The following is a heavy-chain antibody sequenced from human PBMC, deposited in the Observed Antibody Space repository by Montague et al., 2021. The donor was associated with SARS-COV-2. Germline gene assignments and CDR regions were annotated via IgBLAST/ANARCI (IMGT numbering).Heavy chain of an antibody. CDR2: IFGSNTNR. J-gene: IGHJ2*01. CDR3: ARNSGGNSGGFEFYWYFDL. CDR1: GFTFSSYT. Sequence: SLRLSCAASGFTFSSYTMSWVRQAPGKGLEWVSSIFGSNTNRYYADSVKGRFTISRDNAKDSLYLQMDSLRAEDTAVYYCARNSGGNSGGFEFYWYFDLWGRGSLVTVSS. V-gene: IGHV3-21*01. D-gene: IGHD4-23*01.